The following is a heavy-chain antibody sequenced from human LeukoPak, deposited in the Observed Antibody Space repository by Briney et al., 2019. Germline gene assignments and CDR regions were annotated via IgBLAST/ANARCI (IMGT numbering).Heavy chain of an antibody. CDR1: GGSISSSSYY. J-gene: IGHJ4*02. D-gene: IGHD4-17*01. CDR3: ATGYGDFRVEGRYFYS. CDR2: IYYSGST. Sequence: SETLSLTCTVSGGSISSSSYYWGWIRQPPGKGLEWIGSIYYSGSTYYNPSLKSRVTISVDTSKKHFFLKLKSVTAADTAVYYCATGYGDFRVEGRYFYSWGQGTLVTVSS. V-gene: IGHV4-39*07.